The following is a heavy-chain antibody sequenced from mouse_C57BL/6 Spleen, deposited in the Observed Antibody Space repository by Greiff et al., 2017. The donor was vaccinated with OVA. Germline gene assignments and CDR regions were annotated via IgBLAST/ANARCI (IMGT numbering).Heavy chain of an antibody. D-gene: IGHD1-1*01. CDR2: IWSGGIT. Sequence: VQLQQSGPGLVQPSQSLSITCTVSGFSLTSYGVHWVRQSPGKGLEWLGVIWSGGITDYNAAFISRLSISKDNSKSQVFFKMNSLQADDTAIYYCARSTTVVEDYAMDYWGQGTSVTVSS. V-gene: IGHV2-2*01. J-gene: IGHJ4*01. CDR3: ARSTTVVEDYAMDY. CDR1: GFSLTSYG.